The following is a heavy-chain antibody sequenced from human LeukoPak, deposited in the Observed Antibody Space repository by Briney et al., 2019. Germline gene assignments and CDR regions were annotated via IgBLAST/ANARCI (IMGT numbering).Heavy chain of an antibody. Sequence: SETLSLTCTVSGGSIGSYYWSWVRQPPEKGLEWIGNIVYTGRTNYNPSLKSRVTISIDTSKNQFSLRLNSVTAADTAVYYCARATYSNYVYYFDYWGQGTLVTVSS. J-gene: IGHJ4*02. CDR1: GGSIGSYY. CDR3: ARATYSNYVYYFDY. D-gene: IGHD4-11*01. V-gene: IGHV4-59*01. CDR2: IVYTGRT.